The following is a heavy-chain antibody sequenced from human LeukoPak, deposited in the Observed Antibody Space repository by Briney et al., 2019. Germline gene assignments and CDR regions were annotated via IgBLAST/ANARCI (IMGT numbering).Heavy chain of an antibody. V-gene: IGHV4-31*03. Sequence: SQTLSLTCTVSGGAITSGNYYWSWIRQHPGKGLEWIGYIYHSGNTYYNPSLKSRVTISVDTSKNQFSLKVRSVNAADTAVYYCAREGGPYRPLDYSGQGTLVTVSS. CDR3: AREGGPYRPLDY. CDR1: GGAITSGNYY. CDR2: IYHSGNT. J-gene: IGHJ4*02.